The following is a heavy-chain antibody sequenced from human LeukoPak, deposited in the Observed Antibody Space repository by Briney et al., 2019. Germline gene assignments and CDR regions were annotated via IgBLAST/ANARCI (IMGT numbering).Heavy chain of an antibody. CDR3: ATNSAITADV. J-gene: IGHJ6*04. Sequence: GGSLRLSCAASGFTFSSYAMSWVRQAPGKGLEWVSTISGSGGSTYYADSVKGRFTISRDNSKNTLYLQMNSLKAEDTAVYYCATNSAITADVWGKGTTVTVSS. D-gene: IGHD1-20*01. CDR1: GFTFSSYA. CDR2: ISGSGGST. V-gene: IGHV3-23*01.